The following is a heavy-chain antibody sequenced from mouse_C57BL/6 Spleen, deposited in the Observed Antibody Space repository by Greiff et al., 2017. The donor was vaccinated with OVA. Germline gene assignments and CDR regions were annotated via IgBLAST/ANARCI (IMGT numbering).Heavy chain of an antibody. CDR2: INPSTGGT. CDR3: ARFDWDDFDY. D-gene: IGHD4-1*01. J-gene: IGHJ2*01. CDR1: GYSFTGYY. V-gene: IGHV1-42*01. Sequence: EVQLQQSGPELVKPGASVKISCKASGYSFTGYYMNWVKQSPEKSLEWIGEINPSTGGTTYNQKFKAKATLTVDKSSSTAYMQLKSLTSEDSAVYYCARFDWDDFDYWGQGTTLTVSS.